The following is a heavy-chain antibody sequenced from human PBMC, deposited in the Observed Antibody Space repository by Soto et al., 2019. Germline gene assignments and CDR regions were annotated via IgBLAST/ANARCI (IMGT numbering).Heavy chain of an antibody. CDR2: IKEDGSEK. V-gene: IGHV3-7*04. J-gene: IGHJ4*02. CDR3: ARATGADKEDY. Sequence: EVQLVESGGGLVQPGGSLRLSCAASGFTFSSYWMSWVRQAPGKGLEWVANIKEDGSEKYYVDSVKGRFTISRDNAKNSLDLQMNSLRVEDTAVYYCARATGADKEDYWGQGTLVTVSS. D-gene: IGHD3-10*01. CDR1: GFTFSSYW.